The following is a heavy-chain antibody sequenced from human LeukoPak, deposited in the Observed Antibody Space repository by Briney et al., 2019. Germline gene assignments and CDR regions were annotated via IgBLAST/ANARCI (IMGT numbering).Heavy chain of an antibody. J-gene: IGHJ4*02. Sequence: SETLSLTCIVSGDSINSGRNYWGWIRQSTGKGLEWIASVYFSGSSQYNPSLMGRAFISVDSSENQVSLRLDSVTAADSAVYHCARHLSGTTTAHYFDFWGQGTLVTVSS. V-gene: IGHV4-39*01. CDR1: GDSINSGRNY. D-gene: IGHD1-14*01. CDR2: VYFSGSS. CDR3: ARHLSGTTTAHYFDF.